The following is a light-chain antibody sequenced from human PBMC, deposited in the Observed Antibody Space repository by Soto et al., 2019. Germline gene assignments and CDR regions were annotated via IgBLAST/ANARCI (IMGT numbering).Light chain of an antibody. Sequence: EIVLTQSPGTLSLSPGERATLSCKASQSVSSNFLAGYQRKPGQAPRLLIYGASYRTIDIQYRFSGSGSGTDFTLTITRLEPEDFVVYYCQQYGTSPPTFGQGTKVEI. J-gene: IGKJ1*01. CDR1: QSVSSNF. CDR2: GAS. CDR3: QQYGTSPPT. V-gene: IGKV3-20*01.